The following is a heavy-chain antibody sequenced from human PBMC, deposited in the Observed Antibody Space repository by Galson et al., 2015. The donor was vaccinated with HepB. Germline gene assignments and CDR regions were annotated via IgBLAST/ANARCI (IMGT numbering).Heavy chain of an antibody. CDR1: GYSFDTYG. J-gene: IGHJ6*02. D-gene: IGHD1-26*01. Sequence: SVKVSCKASGYSFDTYGLSWVRQARGQGLEWMAWISGYNGQTKYAQNFKGRVSLTIDTSTSTAYMELRSLRSDDTAEYYCARDGTSGSFSEHHYYFGLDVWGQGTTVTVFS. CDR2: ISGYNGQT. CDR3: ARDGTSGSFSEHHYYFGLDV. V-gene: IGHV1-18*01.